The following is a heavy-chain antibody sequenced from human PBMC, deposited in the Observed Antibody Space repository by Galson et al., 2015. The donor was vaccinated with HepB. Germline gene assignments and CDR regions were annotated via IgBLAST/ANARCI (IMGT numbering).Heavy chain of an antibody. V-gene: IGHV1-69*13. J-gene: IGHJ4*02. CDR1: GGTFSSYA. D-gene: IGHD1-1*01. CDR2: IIPIFGTA. Sequence: SVKVSCKASGGTFSSYAISWVRQAPGQGLEWMGGIIPIFGTANYAQKFQGRVPITADESTSTAYMELSSLRSEDTAVYYCAQLRTGTTGTEDYGGQGTLVTVSS. CDR3: AQLRTGTTGTEDY.